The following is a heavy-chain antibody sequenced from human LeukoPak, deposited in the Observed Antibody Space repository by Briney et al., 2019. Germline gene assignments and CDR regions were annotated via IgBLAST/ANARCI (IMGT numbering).Heavy chain of an antibody. CDR1: GYSITSSSW. V-gene: IGHV4-28*01. CDR3: ARKENVYYYFDY. CDR2: IYHSGTT. J-gene: IGHJ4*02. Sequence: SETLSLTCAVSGYSITSSSWWGWIRQPQGKGLEWIGYIYHSGTTYYNPSLQSRVTMSVDTSKNQFSLKLSSVTAVDTAVYYCARKENVYYYFDYWGQGTLVTVSS. D-gene: IGHD3-10*01.